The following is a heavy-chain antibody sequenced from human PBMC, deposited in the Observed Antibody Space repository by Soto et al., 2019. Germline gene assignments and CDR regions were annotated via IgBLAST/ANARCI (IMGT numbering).Heavy chain of an antibody. Sequence: QVQLVQSGAEVKKPGASVKVSCKASGYTFTSYGISWVRQAPGQRLEWMGWISAYNGNTNYAQKLQGRVTMTTDTSRSRAYMELRSLRSSDTDVYYCARESGSSGWLFDYWGQGTLVTVS. CDR1: GYTFTSYG. CDR3: ARESGSSGWLFDY. D-gene: IGHD6-19*01. J-gene: IGHJ4*02. CDR2: ISAYNGNT. V-gene: IGHV1-18*01.